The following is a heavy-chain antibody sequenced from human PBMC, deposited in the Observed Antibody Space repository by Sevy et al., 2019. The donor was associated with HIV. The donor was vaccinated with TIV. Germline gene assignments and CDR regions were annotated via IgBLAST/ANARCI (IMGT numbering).Heavy chain of an antibody. D-gene: IGHD6-13*01. Sequence: GGSLRLSCAASGFTFSTYAMHWVRQAPGKGLEWVAVISHDGSNKSYADSLKGRFTISRDNSKNTLYLQMNSLRAEDRGGYYWARVRSSSWMNYFFDYWGQGALVTVSS. V-gene: IGHV3-30*04. CDR2: ISHDGSNK. CDR3: ARVRSSSWMNYFFDY. CDR1: GFTFSTYA. J-gene: IGHJ4*02.